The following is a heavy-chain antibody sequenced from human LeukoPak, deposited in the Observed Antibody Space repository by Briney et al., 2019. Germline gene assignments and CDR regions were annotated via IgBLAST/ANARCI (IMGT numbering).Heavy chain of an antibody. V-gene: IGHV3-30*03. CDR3: AQIESYFFDY. Sequence: QPGRSLRLSCAASGFTFSNYGMHWVRQAPGKGLEWVAAISYDGSNQYYADSVKGRFTISRDNSKNTLYLQMKSLRAEDTAVYYCAQIESYFFDYWGQGTLVTVSS. D-gene: IGHD2/OR15-2a*01. CDR1: GFTFSNYG. CDR2: ISYDGSNQ. J-gene: IGHJ4*02.